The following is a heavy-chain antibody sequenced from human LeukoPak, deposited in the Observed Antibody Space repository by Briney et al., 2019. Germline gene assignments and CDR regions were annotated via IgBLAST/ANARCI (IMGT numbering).Heavy chain of an antibody. J-gene: IGHJ5*02. CDR3: ARGGNDYSNYPLVYWFDP. CDR1: GYSISSGYY. V-gene: IGHV4-38-2*02. Sequence: SETLSLTCTVSGYSISSGYYWGWIRQPPGKGLEWIGSIYHSGSTYYNPSLKSRVTISVDTSKNQFSLKLSSVTAADTAVYCCARGGNDYSNYPLVYWFDPWGQGTLVTVSS. CDR2: IYHSGST. D-gene: IGHD4-11*01.